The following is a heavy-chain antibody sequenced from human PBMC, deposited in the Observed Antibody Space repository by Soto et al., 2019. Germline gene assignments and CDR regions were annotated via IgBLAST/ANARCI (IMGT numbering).Heavy chain of an antibody. Sequence: TSETLSLTCTVSGGSISSGGYYWSWIRQHPGKGLEWIGYIYYSGSTYYNPSLKSRVTISVDTSKNQFSLKLSSVTAADTAVYYCARAEGGYCSSTSCHAYYFDYWGQGTLVTVSS. CDR1: GGSISSGGYY. D-gene: IGHD2-2*01. V-gene: IGHV4-31*03. CDR3: ARAEGGYCSSTSCHAYYFDY. J-gene: IGHJ4*02. CDR2: IYYSGST.